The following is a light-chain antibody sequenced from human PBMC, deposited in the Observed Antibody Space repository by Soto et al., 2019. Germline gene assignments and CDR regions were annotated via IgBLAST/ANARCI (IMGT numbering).Light chain of an antibody. CDR2: EVS. J-gene: IGLJ1*01. CDR3: SSYTSSSTDYV. CDR1: SSDVGGYNY. V-gene: IGLV2-14*01. Sequence: QSALTQPASVSGSPGQSITISCTGTSSDVGGYNYVSWYQQHPGKAPQLMIYEVSNRPSGVYNRFSGSKSGNTAALTISGLQAEDEDDYYCSSYTSSSTDYVFGTGTKLTVL.